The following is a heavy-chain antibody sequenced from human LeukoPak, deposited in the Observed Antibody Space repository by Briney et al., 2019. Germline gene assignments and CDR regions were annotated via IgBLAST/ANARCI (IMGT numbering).Heavy chain of an antibody. D-gene: IGHD2-2*01. V-gene: IGHV4-59*01. CDR1: GGSISSYY. CDR2: IYYSGST. J-gene: IGHJ3*02. CDR3: ARGTVVVPAAVGDDAFDI. Sequence: PSETLSLTCTVSGGSISSYYWSWIRQPPGKGLEWIGYIYYSGSTNYNPSLKSRITMSVDTSKNQLSLKLSSVTAADTAVYYCARGTVVVPAAVGDDAFDIWGQGTMVTVSS.